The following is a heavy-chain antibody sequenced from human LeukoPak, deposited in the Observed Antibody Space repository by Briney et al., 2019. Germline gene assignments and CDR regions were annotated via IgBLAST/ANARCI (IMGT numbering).Heavy chain of an antibody. D-gene: IGHD3-3*01. Sequence: SQTLSLTCTVSGGSISSGSYYWSWIRQPPGKGLEWIGSIYYSGSTYYNPSLKSRVTISVDTSKNQFSLKLSSVTAADTAVYYCASRRLYYDFWSGPFDYWGQGTLVTVSS. V-gene: IGHV4-39*01. J-gene: IGHJ4*02. CDR2: IYYSGST. CDR3: ASRRLYYDFWSGPFDY. CDR1: GGSISSGSYY.